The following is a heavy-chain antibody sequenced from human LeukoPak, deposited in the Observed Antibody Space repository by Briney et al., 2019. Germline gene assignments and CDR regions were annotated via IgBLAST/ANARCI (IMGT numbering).Heavy chain of an antibody. V-gene: IGHV1-46*03. Sequence: GASVKVSCKASGYTFTSYYMHWVRQAPGQGLERMGIINPRCGSTSYAQKFQGTVTMTRDTSTRTVYMELSSLTSEDPAVYYCARAVVLVVMITGIDWGQGTLVTV. J-gene: IGHJ4*02. CDR2: INPRCGST. CDR3: ARAVVLVVMITGID. D-gene: IGHD3-10*01. CDR1: GYTFTSYY.